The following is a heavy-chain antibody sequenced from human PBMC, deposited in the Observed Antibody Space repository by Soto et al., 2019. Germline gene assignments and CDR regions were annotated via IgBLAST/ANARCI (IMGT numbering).Heavy chain of an antibody. D-gene: IGHD3-10*01. J-gene: IGHJ6*02. Sequence: SDALSLTCTVSGGPNTSYYCTWIRQPPSQGLEWIGYIDYSASTTYNPSLNTRFTISIDTSKNQVSLNLISVTAADTAVYYCARDSRPYYYGSNYGMDFGGEGTTVTVS. V-gene: IGHV4-59*01. CDR3: ARDSRPYYYGSNYGMDF. CDR1: GGPNTSYY. CDR2: IDYSAST.